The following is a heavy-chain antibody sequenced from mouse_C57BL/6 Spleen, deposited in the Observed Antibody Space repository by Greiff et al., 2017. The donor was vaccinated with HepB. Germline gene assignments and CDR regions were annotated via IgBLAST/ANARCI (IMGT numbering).Heavy chain of an antibody. CDR3: ARGGDYDGTTGYAMDY. Sequence: VKLQESGAELVKPGASVKMSCKASGYTFTTYPIEWMKQNHGKSLEWIGNFHPYNDDTKYNEKFKGKATLTVEKSSSTVYLELSRLTSDDSAVYYCARGGDYDGTTGYAMDYWGQGTSVTVSS. CDR1: GYTFTTYP. V-gene: IGHV1-47*01. CDR2: FHPYNDDT. J-gene: IGHJ4*01. D-gene: IGHD2-4*01.